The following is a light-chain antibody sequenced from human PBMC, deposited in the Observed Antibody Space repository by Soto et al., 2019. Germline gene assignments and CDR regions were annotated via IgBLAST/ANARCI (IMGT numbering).Light chain of an antibody. CDR3: QQFNSYPQYT. J-gene: IGKJ3*01. CDR2: DAS. Sequence: AIQLNQSPSSLSASVGDRVTITCRASQGISSALAWYQQKPGKAPKLLIYDASSLKSGVPSRFSGSGSGTDFTLTISSLQPEDFATYYCQQFNSYPQYTFGPGTKVDIK. CDR1: QGISSA. V-gene: IGKV1-13*02.